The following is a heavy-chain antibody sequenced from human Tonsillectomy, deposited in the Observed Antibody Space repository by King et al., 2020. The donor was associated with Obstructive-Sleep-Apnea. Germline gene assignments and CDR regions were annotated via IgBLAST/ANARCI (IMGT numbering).Heavy chain of an antibody. D-gene: IGHD5-24*01. CDR1: GYTFTSYY. J-gene: IGHJ6*02. Sequence: HVQLVESGAEVKKPGASVKVSCKASGYTFTSYYMHWVRQAPGQGLEWMGIINPSGGSTSYAQKFQGRVTMTRETSTSTVYMELSSLRSEDTAVYYCARSRWLHYGMDVWGQGTTVTVSS. CDR2: INPSGGST. CDR3: ARSRWLHYGMDV. V-gene: IGHV1-46*01.